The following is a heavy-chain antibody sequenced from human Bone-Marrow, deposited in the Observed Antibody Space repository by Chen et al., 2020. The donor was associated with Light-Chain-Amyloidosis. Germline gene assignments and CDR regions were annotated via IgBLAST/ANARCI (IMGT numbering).Heavy chain of an antibody. CDR1: GYTLTELS. J-gene: IGHJ2*01. D-gene: IGHD6-25*01. CDR3: ATVPPGGRSDWYFDL. CDR2: FDPEDGET. V-gene: IGHV1-24*01. Sequence: QVQLVQSGAEVKKPGASVKVSCKVSGYTLTELSMHWVRQAPGKGLEWMGGFDPEDGETIYAQKFQGRVTMTEDTATDRAYMELSSLRSEDTAVYYCATVPPGGRSDWYFDLWGRGTLVTVSS.